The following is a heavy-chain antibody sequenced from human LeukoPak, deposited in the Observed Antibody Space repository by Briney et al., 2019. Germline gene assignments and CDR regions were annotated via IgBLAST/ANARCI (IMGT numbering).Heavy chain of an antibody. V-gene: IGHV3-33*08. D-gene: IGHD6-6*01. J-gene: IGHJ4*01. CDR1: GFTFSSYG. Sequence: GRSLRLSCAASGFTFSSYGMHWVRQAPGKGLEWVAVIWYDGSNKYYADSVKGRFTISRDNSKNTLYLQMNSLRAEDTAVYYCARQTGQLVGTGRYFDYWGQGTLVTVSS. CDR2: IWYDGSNK. CDR3: ARQTGQLVGTGRYFDY.